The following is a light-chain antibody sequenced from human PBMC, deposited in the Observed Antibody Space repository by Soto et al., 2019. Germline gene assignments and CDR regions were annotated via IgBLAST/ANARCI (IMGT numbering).Light chain of an antibody. J-gene: IGLJ3*02. CDR3: AAWDDSVNGWV. Sequence: QSVLTQPPSASGTPGQRVTMSCSGSNSNIGGNTVNWYQQNQGTAPKLIIYSNDQRPSGVPDRFSGSKSGTSASLAISGLQSDDEAAYYCAAWDDSVNGWVFGGGTKLTVL. CDR2: SND. CDR1: NSNIGGNT. V-gene: IGLV1-44*01.